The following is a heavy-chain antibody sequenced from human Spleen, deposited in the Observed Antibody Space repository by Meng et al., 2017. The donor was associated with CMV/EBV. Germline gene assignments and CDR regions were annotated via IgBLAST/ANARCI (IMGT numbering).Heavy chain of an antibody. J-gene: IGHJ4*02. V-gene: IGHV3-21*01. CDR3: AREVGSGWRYFDC. D-gene: IGHD6-25*01. CDR2: ITGSSAYM. CDR1: GFTFSNFD. Sequence: ASGFTFSNFDMHWVRQAPGKGLEWVSSITGSSAYMYYADSVRGRLTISRDNAQNSLYLQMNSLRVEDTAVYYCAREVGSGWRYFDCWGQGTLVTVSS.